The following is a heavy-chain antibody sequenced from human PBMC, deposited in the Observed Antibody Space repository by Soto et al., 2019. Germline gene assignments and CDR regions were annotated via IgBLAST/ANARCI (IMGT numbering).Heavy chain of an antibody. CDR2: INAGNGNT. V-gene: IGHV1-3*01. D-gene: IGHD6-19*01. CDR1: GYTFTSYA. J-gene: IGHJ4*02. Sequence: ASVKVSCKASGYTFTSYAMHWVRQAPGQRLEWMGWINAGNGNTKYSQKFQGRVTITRDTSASTAYMELSSLRSEDTAVYYCARDTGSSSGWYYFDYRGQGTLVTVSS. CDR3: ARDTGSSSGWYYFDY.